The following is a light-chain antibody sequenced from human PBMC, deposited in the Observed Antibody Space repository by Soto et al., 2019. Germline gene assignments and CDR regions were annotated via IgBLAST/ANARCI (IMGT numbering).Light chain of an antibody. Sequence: QSVLTQPASVSGSPGQSITISCTGTSSDVGGYNYVSWYQQHPGKAPKLMIYEVSNRPSGVSNRLSGSKSGNTASLTISGLQAEDEADYYCSSYTSSSTLVFGGGTKGTVL. CDR1: SSDVGGYNY. J-gene: IGLJ2*01. CDR3: SSYTSSSTLV. V-gene: IGLV2-14*01. CDR2: EVS.